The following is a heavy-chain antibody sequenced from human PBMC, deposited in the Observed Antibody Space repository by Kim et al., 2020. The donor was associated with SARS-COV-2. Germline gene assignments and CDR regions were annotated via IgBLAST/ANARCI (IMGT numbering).Heavy chain of an antibody. Sequence: ASVKVSCKASGYTFTSYAMNWVRQAPGQGLEWMGWINTNTGNPTYAQGFTGRFVFSLDTSVSTAYLQISSLKAEDTAVYYCAREGITMVRGVIFWFDPWGQGTLVTVSS. V-gene: IGHV7-4-1*02. CDR1: GYTFTSYA. CDR3: AREGITMVRGVIFWFDP. J-gene: IGHJ5*02. D-gene: IGHD3-10*01. CDR2: INTNTGNP.